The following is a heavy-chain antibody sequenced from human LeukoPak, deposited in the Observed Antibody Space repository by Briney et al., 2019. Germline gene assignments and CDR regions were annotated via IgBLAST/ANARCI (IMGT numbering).Heavy chain of an antibody. D-gene: IGHD5-12*01. CDR2: VNGDGSTT. J-gene: IGHJ4*02. CDR3: AVKGGYNDLDAPFDY. Sequence: GGSLRLSCAASGFTFSRYWMPWVRQAPGKGLEWVSRVNGDGSTTTYADSVKGRFTISRDNAKNTLYLQMNSLRVEDTAVYYCAVKGGYNDLDAPFDYWGPGTLVTVSS. CDR1: GFTFSRYW. V-gene: IGHV3-74*01.